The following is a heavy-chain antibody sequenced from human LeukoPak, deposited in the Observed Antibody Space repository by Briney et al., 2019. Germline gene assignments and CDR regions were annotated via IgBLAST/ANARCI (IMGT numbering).Heavy chain of an antibody. CDR3: ALQTMARGVNWFDP. V-gene: IGHV1-18*01. D-gene: IGHD3-10*01. Sequence: GASVKVSCKASGYTFTSYGISWVRQAPGQGLEWMGWISAYNGNTNYAQKLQGRVTMTTDTSTSTAYMELRSLRSDDTAVYYCALQTMARGVNWFDPWGQGTLVTVSS. CDR2: ISAYNGNT. J-gene: IGHJ5*02. CDR1: GYTFTSYG.